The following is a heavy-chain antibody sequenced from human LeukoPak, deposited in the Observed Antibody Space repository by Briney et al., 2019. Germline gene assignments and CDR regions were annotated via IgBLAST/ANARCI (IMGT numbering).Heavy chain of an antibody. J-gene: IGHJ4*02. D-gene: IGHD3-3*01. CDR2: ISSSSSTI. CDR1: GFTFSSYS. Sequence: GGSLRLSCAASGFTFSSYSMNWVRQAPGKGLEWVSYISSSSSTIYHADSVKGRFTISRDNAKNSLYLQMNSLRAEDTAVYYCARGHYDFWSGYYFWGQGTLVTVSS. CDR3: ARGHYDFWSGYYF. V-gene: IGHV3-48*01.